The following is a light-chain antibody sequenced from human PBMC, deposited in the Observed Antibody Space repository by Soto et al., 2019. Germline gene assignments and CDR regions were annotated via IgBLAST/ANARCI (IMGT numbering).Light chain of an antibody. CDR1: QSVSSF. Sequence: EIVLTQSPATLSLSPGERATLSCRASQSVSSFLAWYQQKPGQAPRLLIYDISNRATGIPARFSGSGSGTDFTLTISSLEPEDFATYYCQQYNGYPWTFGQGTKVEIK. CDR2: DIS. CDR3: QQYNGYPWT. V-gene: IGKV3-11*01. J-gene: IGKJ1*01.